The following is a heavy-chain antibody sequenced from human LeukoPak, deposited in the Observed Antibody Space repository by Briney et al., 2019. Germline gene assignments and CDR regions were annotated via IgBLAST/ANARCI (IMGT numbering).Heavy chain of an antibody. V-gene: IGHV3-23*01. D-gene: IGHD3-10*01. CDR1: GFTFSSYG. J-gene: IGHJ6*03. Sequence: PGGTLRLSCAASGFTFSSYGMSWVRQAPGKGLEWVSAISGSGGSTYYADSVKGRFTISRDNSKNTLYLQMNSLRAEDSAKYYCAKYGGLWFGEFPFYMDVWGKGTTVTVSS. CDR2: ISGSGGST. CDR3: AKYGGLWFGEFPFYMDV.